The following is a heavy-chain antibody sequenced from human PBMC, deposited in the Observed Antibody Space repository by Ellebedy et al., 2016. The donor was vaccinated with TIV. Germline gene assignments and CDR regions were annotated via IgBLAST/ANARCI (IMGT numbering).Heavy chain of an antibody. CDR1: GFSFSDYA. J-gene: IGHJ4*02. V-gene: IGHV3-30-3*01. D-gene: IGHD1-26*01. Sequence: GESLKISCAASGFSFSDYAMHWVRQAPGKGLEWVALISSAGTKKYHADFVKGRFSIARDNPKRTVDLQLSSLRDDDTALYFCARDLEPRPPWSSGLTGWGQGTLITVSS. CDR2: ISSAGTKK. CDR3: ARDLEPRPPWSSGLTG.